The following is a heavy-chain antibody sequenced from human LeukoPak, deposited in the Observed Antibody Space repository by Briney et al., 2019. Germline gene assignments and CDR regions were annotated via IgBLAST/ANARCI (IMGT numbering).Heavy chain of an antibody. D-gene: IGHD2-15*01. CDR3: ARQSLDGGSCYDY. CDR1: GYSFSTFD. V-gene: IGHV1-8*01. J-gene: IGHJ4*02. Sequence: GASVKVSCKASGYSFSTFDINWVRHAPGQGPEWMGWMNPNSGNTGYAQKFQGRVTLTRSTSMTTAYMELSSLRSEDTAVYYCARQSLDGGSCYDYWGQGTPVTVSS. CDR2: MNPNSGNT.